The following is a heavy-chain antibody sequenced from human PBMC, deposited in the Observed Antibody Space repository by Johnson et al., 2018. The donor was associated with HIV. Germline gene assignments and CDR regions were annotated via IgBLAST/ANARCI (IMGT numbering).Heavy chain of an antibody. CDR2: IRSKANSYAT. J-gene: IGHJ3*02. V-gene: IGHV3-73*01. CDR3: TRHTVTGDDCYSRGGSDI. Sequence: VQLVESGGGVVQPGRSLRLSCAASGFTFSSYAMHWVRQAPGKGLEWVGRIRSKANSYATAYAASVKGRFTISRDDSKNTAYLQMNSLKTEDTAVYYCTRHTVTGDDCYSRGGSDIWGQGTMVTVSS. CDR1: GFTFSSYA. D-gene: IGHD2-21*01.